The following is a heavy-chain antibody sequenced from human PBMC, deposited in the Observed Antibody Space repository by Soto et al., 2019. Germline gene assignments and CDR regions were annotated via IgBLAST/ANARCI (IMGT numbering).Heavy chain of an antibody. J-gene: IGHJ4*02. CDR3: AKDRVGGTFYTPLGF. Sequence: GWSLRLSCQASGFNFDNYGMHWVRQAPGKGLEWVAFITYDGSNKYYADSVKGRFTISRDNSKNTLSLHLNTLKPEDTAVYHCAKDRVGGTFYTPLGFWGQGTLVTVPQ. V-gene: IGHV3-30*18. CDR1: GFNFDNYG. D-gene: IGHD1-7*01. CDR2: ITYDGSNK.